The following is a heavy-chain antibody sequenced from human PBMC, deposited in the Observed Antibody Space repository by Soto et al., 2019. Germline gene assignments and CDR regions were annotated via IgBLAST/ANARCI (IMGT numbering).Heavy chain of an antibody. J-gene: IGHJ4*02. Sequence: AASVKVSCKASGGTLNNYAINWVRQAPGQGLEWMGGILPVSAPPDYAQKFQGRVSITADHSTSTVYMELSRLKSDDTAVYFCATDSNCDVSNSFWGQGTLVTVSS. CDR3: ATDSNCDVSNSF. CDR2: ILPVSAPP. V-gene: IGHV1-69*13. D-gene: IGHD2-15*01. CDR1: GGTLNNYA.